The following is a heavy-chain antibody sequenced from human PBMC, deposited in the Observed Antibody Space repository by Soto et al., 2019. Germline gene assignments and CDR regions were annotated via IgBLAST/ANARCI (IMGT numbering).Heavy chain of an antibody. Sequence: GGSLRLSCAASGFTFRSYAMHWVRQAPGKGLEWVAIISYDGSNKYYADSVKGRFTISRDDSKNTLYLQMNSLRAEDTAVYYCARDGCVSTCYHYFFDHWGQGTLVTVSS. V-gene: IGHV3-30-3*01. D-gene: IGHD2-15*01. CDR3: ARDGCVSTCYHYFFDH. CDR2: ISYDGSNK. CDR1: GFTFRSYA. J-gene: IGHJ4*02.